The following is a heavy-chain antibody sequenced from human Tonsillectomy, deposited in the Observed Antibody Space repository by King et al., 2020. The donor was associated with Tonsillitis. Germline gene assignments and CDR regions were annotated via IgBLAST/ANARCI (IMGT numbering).Heavy chain of an antibody. CDR1: GFTFSSYA. CDR3: AKYSWATVILYYFYY. CDR2: ISGRGGST. D-gene: IGHD4-17*01. Sequence: VQLVESGGGLVQPGGSLRLSCAGSGFTFSSYAMSWVRQAPGEGLEWVSAISGRGGSTYYADSLKGRFTISRDNSKNTLYLQMNSLRADDTAVYYCAKYSWATVILYYFYYWGQGTRVTVSS. V-gene: IGHV3-23*04. J-gene: IGHJ4*02.